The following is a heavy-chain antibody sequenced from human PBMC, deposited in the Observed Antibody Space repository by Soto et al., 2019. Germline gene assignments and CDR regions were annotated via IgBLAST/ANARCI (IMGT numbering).Heavy chain of an antibody. CDR3: ARRWGTYFDF. CDR2: IYYSGST. D-gene: IGHD7-27*01. CDR1: GGSIRSGCYS. V-gene: IGHV4-61*01. Sequence: PSETLSLTCAVSGGSIRSGCYSWSWIRQPPGKGLEWIGYIYYSGSTDYDPSLKSRVTISVDTSKNQFSLKLSSVTAADTAVYYCARRWGTYFDFWGQGTPVTVSS. J-gene: IGHJ4*02.